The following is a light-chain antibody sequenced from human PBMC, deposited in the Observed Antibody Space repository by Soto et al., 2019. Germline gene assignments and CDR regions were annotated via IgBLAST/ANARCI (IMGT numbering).Light chain of an antibody. CDR3: QQRSNWPWA. CDR2: DAS. Sequence: EIVLTQSPATLSLSPGERATLSCRASQSVSSYLAWYQQKPGQAPRLLIYDASNRATGIPARFSGSGFGTDFTLTSSSLEPEDFAVYYCQQRSNWPWAFGQGTKVEIK. V-gene: IGKV3-11*01. J-gene: IGKJ1*01. CDR1: QSVSSY.